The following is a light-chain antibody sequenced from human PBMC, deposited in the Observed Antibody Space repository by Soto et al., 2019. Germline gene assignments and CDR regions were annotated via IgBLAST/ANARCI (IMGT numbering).Light chain of an antibody. CDR3: SSYSISTAYL. CDR2: EVS. Sequence: QSVLSQPASVSGSPGQSITISCTGTSSDVGGYEYVSWYQLHPGKAPKLMVFEVSNRPSGVSYRYSGSKSGNTASPTISGLQAEDEADYFCSSYSISTAYLFGTGTKVTVL. V-gene: IGLV2-14*01. J-gene: IGLJ1*01. CDR1: SSDVGGYEY.